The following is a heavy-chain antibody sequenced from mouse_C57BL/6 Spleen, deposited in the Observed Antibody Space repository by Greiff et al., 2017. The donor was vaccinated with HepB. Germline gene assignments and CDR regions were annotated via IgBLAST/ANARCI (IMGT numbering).Heavy chain of an antibody. CDR2: FDLSDSYT. CDR3: ANLVATEIDY. J-gene: IGHJ2*01. CDR1: GYTFTSYW. D-gene: IGHD1-1*01. Sequence: VQLQQPGAELVKPGASVKLSCKASGYTFTSYWMQWVNQRPGQGLEWTGEFDLSDSYTNYNPKFKGKATWTVNTSSSTAYMQLSSLTSEDYAVYYCANLVATEIDYWSQGTTLSVSS. V-gene: IGHV1-50*01.